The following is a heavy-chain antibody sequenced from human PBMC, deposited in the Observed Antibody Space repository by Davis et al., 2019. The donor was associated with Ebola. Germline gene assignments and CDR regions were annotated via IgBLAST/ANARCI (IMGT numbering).Heavy chain of an antibody. J-gene: IGHJ6*04. CDR2: ISSSSSTI. D-gene: IGHD3-22*01. Sequence: GGSLRLSCAASGFTFSSNAMSWVRQAPGKGLEWVSYISSSSSTIYYTDSVKGRFTISRDNAKNSLYLQMNSLRDEDTAVYYCARVLRDSSGYLNYYYGMDVWGKGTTVTVSS. CDR3: ARVLRDSSGYLNYYYGMDV. CDR1: GFTFSSNA. V-gene: IGHV3-48*02.